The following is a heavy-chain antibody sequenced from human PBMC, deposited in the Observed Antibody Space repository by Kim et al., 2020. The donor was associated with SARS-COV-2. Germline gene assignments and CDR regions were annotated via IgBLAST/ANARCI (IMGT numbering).Heavy chain of an antibody. Sequence: ASVKVSCMASVYTFTDYYIHWVRQAPGQGLEWMGWIHTNNGGTNSAQKFQGRVTMTRDTSTSTAYLELSRLRSDDTAVYYCAREAGGSSPLDFWGQGTLVIVSS. CDR1: VYTFTDYY. D-gene: IGHD3-16*01. J-gene: IGHJ4*02. V-gene: IGHV1-2*02. CDR2: IHTNNGGT. CDR3: AREAGGSSPLDF.